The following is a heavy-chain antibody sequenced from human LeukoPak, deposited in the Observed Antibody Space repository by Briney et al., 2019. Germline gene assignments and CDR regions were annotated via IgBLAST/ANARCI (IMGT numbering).Heavy chain of an antibody. V-gene: IGHV3-30*02. Sequence: GGSLRLSCAASGFTFNRYAMHWVRQAPGKGLEWVAFIWYDGSNKYYADSVKGRFTVSRDNSKNTLCLQMNSLRAEDTAVYYCAKDERGYYDSSGFFGAIDYWGQGSLVSASS. D-gene: IGHD3-22*01. J-gene: IGHJ4*02. CDR3: AKDERGYYDSSGFFGAIDY. CDR2: IWYDGSNK. CDR1: GFTFNRYA.